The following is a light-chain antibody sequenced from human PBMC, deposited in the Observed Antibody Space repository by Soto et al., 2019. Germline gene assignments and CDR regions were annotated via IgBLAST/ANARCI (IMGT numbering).Light chain of an antibody. CDR1: QSVSSSD. CDR3: QQYGSSPQT. V-gene: IGKV3-20*01. Sequence: EIVLTQSPATLSLSPGERATLSCRASQSVSSSDLAWYQQKPGRAPRLLIYDTSTRATGIPDRFSGSGSGTDFTLTISRLEPEDFAVYYCQQYGSSPQTFGQGTKVDIK. CDR2: DTS. J-gene: IGKJ1*01.